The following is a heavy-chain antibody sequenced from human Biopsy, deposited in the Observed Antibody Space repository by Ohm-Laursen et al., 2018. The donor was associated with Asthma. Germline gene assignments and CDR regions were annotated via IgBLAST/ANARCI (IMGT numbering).Heavy chain of an antibody. CDR3: ARTFHFWSPYHAEHYQL. V-gene: IGHV3-7*01. CDR1: GFTFGDYW. Sequence: GSLRHSCAASGFTFGDYWMSWVRQVPGKGLEWVANIKHDGTEKNHVDSLKGRFTISRDNAKNSLYLQMNSLRAEDTAVYYCARTFHFWSPYHAEHYQLWGQGTLVTVPS. J-gene: IGHJ1*01. CDR2: IKHDGTEK. D-gene: IGHD3-3*02.